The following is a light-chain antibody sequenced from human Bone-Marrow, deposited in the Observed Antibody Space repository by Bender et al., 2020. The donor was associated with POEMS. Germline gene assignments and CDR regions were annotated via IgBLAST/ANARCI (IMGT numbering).Light chain of an antibody. J-gene: IGLJ2*01. CDR2: DDT. Sequence: SFELTQPPSVSVAPGQTARITCGGNDIGGEGVHWYHQKPGQAPVVVVYDDTDRPSGIPERFSGSNSGNTATLTISRVEGGDEADYYCQVWDSSSLEVVFGGGTKLTVL. CDR1: DIGGEG. CDR3: QVWDSSSLEVV. V-gene: IGLV3-21*02.